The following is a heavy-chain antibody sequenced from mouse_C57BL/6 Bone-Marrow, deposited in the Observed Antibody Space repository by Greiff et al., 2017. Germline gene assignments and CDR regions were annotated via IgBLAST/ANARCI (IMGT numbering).Heavy chain of an antibody. J-gene: IGHJ2*01. Sequence: QVQLQQSVAELVKPGASVKLSCKASGYTFTSYWMHWVKQRPGQGLERIGMIHPTSGSTNYNEKFQSKATLTADKSSSTAYMQLSSLTSEDSAVXYGARWTARTGDYWGQGTTLTVSA. CDR1: GYTFTSYW. CDR2: IHPTSGST. D-gene: IGHD3-3*01. V-gene: IGHV1-64*01. CDR3: ARWTARTGDY.